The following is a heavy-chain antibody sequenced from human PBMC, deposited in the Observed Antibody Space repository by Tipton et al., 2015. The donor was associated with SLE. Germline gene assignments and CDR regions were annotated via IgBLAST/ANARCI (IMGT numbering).Heavy chain of an antibody. D-gene: IGHD2-21*01. J-gene: IGHJ6*03. CDR3: ARALWGSDRYYYYMDV. Sequence: TLPLTCTVSGGSISSGDYYWNWIRQHPGKGLEWIGYIFYSGSTYNNPSLKSRATISIDTSKNQLSLRLSSVTAADTAVYYCARALWGSDRYYYYMDVWGKGTTVTVSS. CDR1: GGSISSGDYY. V-gene: IGHV4-31*03. CDR2: IFYSGST.